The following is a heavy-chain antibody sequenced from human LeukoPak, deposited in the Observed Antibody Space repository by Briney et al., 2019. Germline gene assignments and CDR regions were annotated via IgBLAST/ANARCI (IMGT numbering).Heavy chain of an antibody. V-gene: IGHV1-69*13. CDR2: IIPIFGTA. Sequence: GASVKVSCKASGGTLSSYAISWVRQAPGQGLEWMGGIIPIFGTANYAQKFQGRVTITADESTSTAYMELSSLRSEDTAVYYCASAGYSSSWPENYYYYGMDVWGQGTTVTVSS. J-gene: IGHJ6*02. D-gene: IGHD6-13*01. CDR1: GGTLSSYA. CDR3: ASAGYSSSWPENYYYYGMDV.